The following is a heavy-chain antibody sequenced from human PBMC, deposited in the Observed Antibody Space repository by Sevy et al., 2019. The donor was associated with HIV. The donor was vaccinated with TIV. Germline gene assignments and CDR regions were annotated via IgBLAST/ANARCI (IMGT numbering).Heavy chain of an antibody. D-gene: IGHD2-21*02. CDR1: GFSFRDSA. J-gene: IGHJ4*02. Sequence: GGSLRLSCEASGFSFRDSAVHWVRQPFGKGLEWVGRIKSKGDNYATLYSSSVKGRFIISRDDSSNTAYLQMNSLQTAVTAIYYCRSFELVVTGATFRGRNQKTFDWWGQGSLVTVSS. CDR2: IKSKGDNYAT. CDR3: RSFELVVTGATFRGRNQKTFDW. V-gene: IGHV3-73*01.